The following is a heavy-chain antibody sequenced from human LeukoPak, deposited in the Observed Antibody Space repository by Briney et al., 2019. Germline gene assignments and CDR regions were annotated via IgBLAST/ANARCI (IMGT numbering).Heavy chain of an antibody. D-gene: IGHD3-9*01. J-gene: IGHJ3*02. CDR3: ARATYDILTGYYDAFDI. CDR2: INSDGSST. V-gene: IGHV3-74*01. Sequence: GGSLRLSCAASGFTFSSYWMHWVRQAPGKGLVWFSRINSDGSSTSYADSVKGRFTISRDNAKNTLYLQMNSLRAEDTAVYYCARATYDILTGYYDAFDIWGQGTMVTVSS. CDR1: GFTFSSYW.